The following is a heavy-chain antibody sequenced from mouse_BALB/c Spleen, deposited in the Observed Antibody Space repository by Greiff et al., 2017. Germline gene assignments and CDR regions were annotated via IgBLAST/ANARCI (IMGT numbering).Heavy chain of an antibody. J-gene: IGHJ4*01. CDR2: IDPANGNT. CDR3: ARRVYDGYYDYAMDY. D-gene: IGHD2-3*01. V-gene: IGHV14-3*02. Sequence: VQLQHSGAELVKPGASVKLSCTASGFNIKDTYMHWVKQRPEQGLEWIGRIDPANGNTKYDPKFQGKATITADTSSNTAYLQLSSLTSEDTAVYYCARRVYDGYYDYAMDYWGQGTSVTVSS. CDR1: GFNIKDTY.